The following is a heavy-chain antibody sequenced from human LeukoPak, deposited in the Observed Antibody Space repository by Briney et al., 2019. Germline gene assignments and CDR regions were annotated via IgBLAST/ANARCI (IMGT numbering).Heavy chain of an antibody. CDR3: WVLLWFGEGDY. J-gene: IGHJ4*02. CDR2: ISSSSSYI. V-gene: IGHV3-21*01. CDR1: GFTFSSYS. Sequence: GGSLRLSCAASGFTFSSYSMNWVRQAPGKGLEWVSSISSSSSYIYYADSVKGRFTISRDNAKNSLYLQMNSLRAEDTAVYYCWVLLWFGEGDYWGQGPWSPSPQ. D-gene: IGHD3-10*01.